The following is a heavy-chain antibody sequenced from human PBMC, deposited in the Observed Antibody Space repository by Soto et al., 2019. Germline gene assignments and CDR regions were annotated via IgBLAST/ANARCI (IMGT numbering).Heavy chain of an antibody. CDR3: AREGGGGDYDFGSGYYMLRIYYYGMDV. D-gene: IGHD3-3*01. CDR1: GYTFTSYG. J-gene: IGHJ6*02. V-gene: IGHV1-18*04. Sequence: QVQLVQSGAEVKKPGASVKVSCKASGYTFTSYGISWVRQAPGQGLEWMGWISVYNGNTDYAQKLQGRVTMTTDTSTSTAYMGLRSLRSDETAVYYCAREGGGGDYDFGSGYYMLRIYYYGMDVWGQGTTVTVSS. CDR2: ISVYNGNT.